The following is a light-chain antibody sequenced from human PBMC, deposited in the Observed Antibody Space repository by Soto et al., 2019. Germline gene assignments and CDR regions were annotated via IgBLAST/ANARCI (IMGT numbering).Light chain of an antibody. CDR3: AAWDDSLSGHYV. J-gene: IGLJ1*01. V-gene: IGLV1-44*01. CDR2: SNN. CDR1: SSNIGINT. Sequence: QSVLTQPPSASGTPGQRVTLSCSGSSSNIGINTVDWYQHLPGTAPKLLIYSNNQRSSGVPDRISGSKSGTSASLAISWLQSEDEADYYCAAWDDSLSGHYVFGTGTKVTVL.